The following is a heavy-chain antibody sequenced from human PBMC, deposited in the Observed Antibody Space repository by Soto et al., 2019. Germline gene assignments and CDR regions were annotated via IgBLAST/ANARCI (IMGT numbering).Heavy chain of an antibody. CDR1: GFTFSSYA. CDR2: ISGSGYST. Sequence: GGSLRLSCAASGFTFSSYAMSWVRQAPGKGLEWVSAISGSGYSTNYADSVKGRFTISRDNSKNTLHLQMNSLRAEDTAVYYCAKDRESSGSGLYFDYWGQGTLVTVSS. V-gene: IGHV3-23*01. J-gene: IGHJ4*02. D-gene: IGHD3-22*01. CDR3: AKDRESSGSGLYFDY.